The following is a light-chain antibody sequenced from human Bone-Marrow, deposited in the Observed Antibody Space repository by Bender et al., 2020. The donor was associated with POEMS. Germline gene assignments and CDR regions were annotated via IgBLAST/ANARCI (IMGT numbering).Light chain of an antibody. V-gene: IGLV3-1*01. CDR3: QAWDTSSVG. J-gene: IGLJ2*01. CDR2: KDK. Sequence: SYELTQPPSVSVSPGQTANITCSGDKLGDKDVCWYQQKSGQSPVLVIYKDKKRPSGIPERFSGSNSGNIATLTISGTQALDEADYYCQAWDTSSVGFGGGSKLSVL. CDR1: KLGDKD.